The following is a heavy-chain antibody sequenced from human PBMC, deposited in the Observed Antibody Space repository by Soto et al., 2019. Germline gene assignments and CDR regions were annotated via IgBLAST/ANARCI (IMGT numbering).Heavy chain of an antibody. CDR1: GGSFSGYY. J-gene: IGHJ5*02. CDR2: INHSGST. CDR3: ARTKRALMVRGRGVWFDP. D-gene: IGHD3-10*01. V-gene: IGHV4-34*01. Sequence: SETLSLTCAVYGGSFSGYYWIWIRQPPGKGLEWIGEINHSGSTNYNPSLKSRVTISVDTSKNQFSLKLSSVTAADTAVYYCARTKRALMVRGRGVWFDPWGQGTLVTVSS.